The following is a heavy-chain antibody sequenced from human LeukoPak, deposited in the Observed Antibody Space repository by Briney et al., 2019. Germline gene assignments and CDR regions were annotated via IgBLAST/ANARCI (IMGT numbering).Heavy chain of an antibody. J-gene: IGHJ4*02. CDR3: ARDLNFWSSYSTRGFDY. CDR2: ITGISTYI. CDR1: GFTFSSYS. V-gene: IGHV3-21*01. Sequence: KPGGSLRLSCAASGFTFSSYSMTWVRQAPGKVLEWVSSITGISTYIDYADSVKGRFTISRDNAKNSLYLQMNSLRVEETAVYYCARDLNFWSSYSTRGFDYWGQGTLVTVSS. D-gene: IGHD3-3*01.